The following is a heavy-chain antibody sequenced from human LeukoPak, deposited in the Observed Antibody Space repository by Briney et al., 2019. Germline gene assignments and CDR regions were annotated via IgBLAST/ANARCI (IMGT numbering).Heavy chain of an antibody. CDR1: GFTLSSYG. V-gene: IGHV3-33*01. Sequence: GRSLRLSCAASGFTLSSYGMHWVRQAPGKGLAGVAVIWYDGSNKYYADSVKGRFTISRDNSKNTLYVQMNSVRAEDTCVYYCARDYIIAAAGPFDQGGQGTLVSVSS. J-gene: IGHJ5*02. CDR2: IWYDGSNK. CDR3: ARDYIIAAAGPFDQ. D-gene: IGHD6-13*01.